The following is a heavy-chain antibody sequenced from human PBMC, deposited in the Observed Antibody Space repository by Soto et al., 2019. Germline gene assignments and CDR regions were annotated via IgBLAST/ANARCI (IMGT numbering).Heavy chain of an antibody. V-gene: IGHV3-48*02. CDR3: ARTSSGYYYVGDY. Sequence: EVQLVESGGGLVQPGGSLRLSCAASGITFSSYSMNWVRQAPGKGLEWVSYISSSSSTIYYADSVKGRFTISRDNAKNSLYLQMNSLRDEDTAVCYCARTSSGYYYVGDYWGQGTLVTVSS. CDR2: ISSSSSTI. CDR1: GITFSSYS. D-gene: IGHD3-22*01. J-gene: IGHJ4*02.